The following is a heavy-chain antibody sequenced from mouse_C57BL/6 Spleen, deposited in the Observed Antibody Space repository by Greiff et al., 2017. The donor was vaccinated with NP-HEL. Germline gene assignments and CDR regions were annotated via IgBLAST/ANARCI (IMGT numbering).Heavy chain of an antibody. J-gene: IGHJ1*03. Sequence: EVKVVESGGGLVKPGGSLKLSCAASGFTFSSYTMSWVRQTPEKRLEWVATISGGGGNTYYPDSVKGRFTISRDNAKNTLYLQMSSLRSEDTALYYCARHKVTTVVAPLDVWGTGTTVTVSS. CDR3: ARHKVTTVVAPLDV. CDR1: GFTFSSYT. D-gene: IGHD1-1*01. V-gene: IGHV5-9*01. CDR2: ISGGGGNT.